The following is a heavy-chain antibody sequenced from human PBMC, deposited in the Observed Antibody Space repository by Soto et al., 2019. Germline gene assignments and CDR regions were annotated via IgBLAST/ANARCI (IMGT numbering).Heavy chain of an antibody. D-gene: IGHD6-19*01. Sequence: SSETLSLTCLVSGYSITAGGYYWSWIRHHPGKGLEWIGSFYSSGSIIYNPSLRSRVSISGDTSSNQFSMSLTSVTAADTARYYCARMYSSGSGWFHPWGQGTLVTVSS. CDR1: GYSITAGGYY. CDR3: ARMYSSGSGWFHP. V-gene: IGHV4-31*03. J-gene: IGHJ5*02. CDR2: FYSSGSI.